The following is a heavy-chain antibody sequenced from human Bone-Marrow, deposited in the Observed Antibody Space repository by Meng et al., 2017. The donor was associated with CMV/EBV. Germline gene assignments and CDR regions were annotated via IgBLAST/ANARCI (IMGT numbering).Heavy chain of an antibody. CDR2: ISSSTNTI. D-gene: IGHD2-2*01. J-gene: IGHJ4*02. Sequence: GGSLRLSCAASGFTFSTYSMNWVRQAPGKGLEWVSYISSSTNTIYYADSVKGRFTISRDNAKNSLYLQMNSLRAEDTAVYYCAIFFGVVPAAVDFDYWGQGTRVTVSS. V-gene: IGHV3-48*01. CDR1: GFTFSTYS. CDR3: AIFFGVVPAAVDFDY.